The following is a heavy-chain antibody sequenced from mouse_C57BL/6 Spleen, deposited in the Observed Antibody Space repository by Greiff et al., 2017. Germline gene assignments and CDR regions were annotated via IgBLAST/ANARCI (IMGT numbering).Heavy chain of an antibody. CDR1: GYTFTSYW. J-gene: IGHJ4*01. CDR2: IYPGSGST. V-gene: IGHV1-55*01. Sequence: VQLQQPGAELVKPGASVKMSCKASGYTFTSYWITWVKQRPGQGLEWIGDIYPGSGSTNYNEKFKSKATLTVDTSSSTAYMQLSSLTSEDSAVYYCARGDYVGRSAMDYWGQGTSVTVSS. CDR3: ARGDYVGRSAMDY. D-gene: IGHD2-4*01.